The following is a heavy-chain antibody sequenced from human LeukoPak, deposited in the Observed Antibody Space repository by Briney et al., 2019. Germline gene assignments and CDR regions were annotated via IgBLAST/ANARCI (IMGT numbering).Heavy chain of an antibody. D-gene: IGHD3-10*01. CDR1: GGSISSSNW. CDR2: IYHSGST. J-gene: IGHJ4*02. CDR3: ARGLWFGELTFDY. Sequence: SGTLSLTCAVSGGSISSSNWWSWVRQPPGKGLEWIGEIYHSGSTNYNPSLKSRVTISVDTSKNQFSLKLSSVTAADTAVYYCARGLWFGELTFDYWGQGTLVTASS. V-gene: IGHV4-4*02.